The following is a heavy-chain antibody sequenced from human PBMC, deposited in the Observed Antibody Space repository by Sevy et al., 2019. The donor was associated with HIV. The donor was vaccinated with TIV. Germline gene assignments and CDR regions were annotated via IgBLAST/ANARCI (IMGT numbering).Heavy chain of an antibody. CDR1: GFTFSNNA. CDR2: ISADGSNQ. D-gene: IGHD5-12*01. J-gene: IGHJ4*02. V-gene: IGHV3-30*19. Sequence: GGSLRLSCAASGFTFSNNAMHWVRQAPGKGLEWVAVISADGSNQYYADSVKGRFTISRDNSRNTVFLQMKTLGADDTAVYHCARDTKRPLIMAISGSLDYWDQGTQVTVSS. CDR3: ARDTKRPLIMAISGSLDY.